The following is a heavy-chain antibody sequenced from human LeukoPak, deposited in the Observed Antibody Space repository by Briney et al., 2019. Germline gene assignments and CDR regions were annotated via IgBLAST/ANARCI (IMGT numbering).Heavy chain of an antibody. D-gene: IGHD6-19*01. CDR2: IYPDDSFT. V-gene: IGHV5-51*01. CDR3: ASRGAASYCSGGVCSVFGF. J-gene: IGHJ1*01. Sequence: GESLKISCQASGYDFTRSWIGWVRQLPGKGLEWMGVIYPDDSFTNYSPSFRGQITITADKSNRTTCLQWTSLKATDTGTYHCASRGAASYCSGGVCSVFGFWAQGALATVSS. CDR1: GYDFTRSW.